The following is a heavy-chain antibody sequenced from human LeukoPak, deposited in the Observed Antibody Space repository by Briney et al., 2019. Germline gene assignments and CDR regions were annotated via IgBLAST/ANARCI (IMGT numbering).Heavy chain of an antibody. CDR1: GGSITSGDYS. V-gene: IGHV4-30-4*08. D-gene: IGHD3-22*01. J-gene: IGHJ4*02. CDR3: ARAANTYYYDSSGYYVDY. Sequence: SETLSLTCTVSGGSITSGDYSWSWIRQPPGKGLEWFGYIYYSGSTYYNPSLKSRVTISVNTSKNQFSLKLSSVTDADTAVYYCARAANTYYYDSSGYYVDYWGQGTLVTVSS. CDR2: IYYSGST.